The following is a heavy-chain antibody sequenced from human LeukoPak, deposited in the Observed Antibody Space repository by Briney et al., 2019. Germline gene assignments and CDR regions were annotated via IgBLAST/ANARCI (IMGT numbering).Heavy chain of an antibody. CDR1: GFTFSSYA. V-gene: IGHV4-39*07. CDR2: FHYSGST. Sequence: PGGSLRLSCAASGFTFSSYAMHWVRQAPGKGLEWIGTFHYSGSTYYNPSLKSRVTISVNMSKNQFSLKLISVTAADTAVYYCASVFRQQLVRVLDYWGQGTLVTVSS. J-gene: IGHJ4*02. CDR3: ASVFRQQLVRVLDY. D-gene: IGHD6-13*01.